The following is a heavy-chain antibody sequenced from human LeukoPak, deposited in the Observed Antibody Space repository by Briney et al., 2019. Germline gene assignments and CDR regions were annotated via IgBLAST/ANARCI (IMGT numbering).Heavy chain of an antibody. CDR1: GGTFSSYA. J-gene: IGHJ6*02. V-gene: IGHV1-69*13. Sequence: ASVTVSCKASGGTFSSYAISWVRQAPGQGLEWMGGIIPIFGTANYAQKFQGRVTITADESTSTAYMELSSLRSEDTAVYYCARDFVVVTATSYYYYYYGMDVWGQGTTVTVSS. D-gene: IGHD2-21*02. CDR3: ARDFVVVTATSYYYYYYGMDV. CDR2: IIPIFGTA.